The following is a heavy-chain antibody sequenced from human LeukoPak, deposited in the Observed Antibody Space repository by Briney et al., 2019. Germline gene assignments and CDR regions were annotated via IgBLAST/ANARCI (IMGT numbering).Heavy chain of an antibody. V-gene: IGHV4-59*01. Sequence: PSETLSLTCTVSGGSISSYYWNWIRQPPGKGLEWIGYIYYSGSTNYNPSLKSRVTISVDTSKNQFSLKLSSVTAADTAVYYCARDLKGVDAFDIWGQGTMVTVSS. CDR3: ARDLKGVDAFDI. CDR2: IYYSGST. J-gene: IGHJ3*02. CDR1: GGSISSYY.